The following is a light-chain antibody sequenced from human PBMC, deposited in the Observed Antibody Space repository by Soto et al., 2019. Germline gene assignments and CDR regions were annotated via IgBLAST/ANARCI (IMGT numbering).Light chain of an antibody. Sequence: EIVLTQSPATLSLSPGERATLSCGASQSLNSYLAWFQQIPGQAPRLLIYDASNRATGIPARFSGSGSGTDFTLTISNLEPADFAVYYCQQRRDWPLTFGGGTKVEI. CDR1: QSLNSY. J-gene: IGKJ4*01. CDR2: DAS. V-gene: IGKV3-11*01. CDR3: QQRRDWPLT.